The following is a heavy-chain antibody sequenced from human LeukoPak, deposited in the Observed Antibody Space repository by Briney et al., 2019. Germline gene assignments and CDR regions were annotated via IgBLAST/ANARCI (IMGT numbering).Heavy chain of an antibody. D-gene: IGHD1-1*01. Sequence: GASVKVSCKASGYTVTSYDNNWLRQATGQGLEGIGWMNPNSGNTGYAQKFQGRVTMTRNTSISTAYMELSSLRSEDTAVYYCAGGRRGRYYYYMDVWGKGTTVTVSS. CDR1: GYTVTSYD. J-gene: IGHJ6*03. CDR3: AGGRRGRYYYYMDV. V-gene: IGHV1-8*01. CDR2: MNPNSGNT.